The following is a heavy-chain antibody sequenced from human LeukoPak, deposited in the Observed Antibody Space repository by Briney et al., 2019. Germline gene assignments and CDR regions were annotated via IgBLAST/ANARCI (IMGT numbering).Heavy chain of an antibody. D-gene: IGHD3-3*01. J-gene: IGHJ3*02. CDR1: GYTFTSYA. CDR2: INTNTGNP. Sequence: ASVKVSCKASGYTFTSYAINWVRQAPGQGLEWMGWINTNTGNPTYAQGFTGRFVFSLDTSVSTAYLQISSLKAEDTAVYYCGEKGVVGAFDIWGQGTMVTVSS. V-gene: IGHV7-4-1*02. CDR3: GEKGVVGAFDI.